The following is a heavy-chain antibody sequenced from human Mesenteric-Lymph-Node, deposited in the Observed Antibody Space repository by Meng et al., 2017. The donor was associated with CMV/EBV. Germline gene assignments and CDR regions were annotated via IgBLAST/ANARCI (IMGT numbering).Heavy chain of an antibody. CDR2: IYSNSTT. D-gene: IGHD6-13*01. CDR1: GFTVSNNY. Sequence: GESLKISCAASGFTVSNNYMSWVRQAPGKGLEWVSVIYSNSTTYYADSVKGRFTISRDNAKNSLYLQMNSLRAEDTAVYYCARDALYSSSWYGEYYYYGMDVWGQGTTVTVSS. V-gene: IGHV3-53*01. J-gene: IGHJ6*02. CDR3: ARDALYSSSWYGEYYYYGMDV.